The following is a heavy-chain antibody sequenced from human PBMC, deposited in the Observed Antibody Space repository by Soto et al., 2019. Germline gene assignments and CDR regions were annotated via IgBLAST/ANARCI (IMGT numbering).Heavy chain of an antibody. J-gene: IGHJ6*02. CDR2: LSYDGSVK. V-gene: IGHV3-30-3*01. D-gene: IGHD6-19*01. CDR1: GFTFSSYA. CDR3: ARAGALAGSIYYYYGMDV. Sequence: QVQLVESGGGVVQPGRSLRLSCAASGFTFSSYAMHWVRQAPGKGLEWVAVLSYDGSVKYYADSVKGRFTISRDNSKNTLYLQMNSLRAEDTAVYYCARAGALAGSIYYYYGMDVWGQGTTVTVSS.